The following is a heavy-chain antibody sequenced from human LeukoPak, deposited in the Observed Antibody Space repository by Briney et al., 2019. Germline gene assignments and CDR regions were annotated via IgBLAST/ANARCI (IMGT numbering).Heavy chain of an antibody. CDR1: GFTSSNYW. CDR3: AGEGSGYLPNY. J-gene: IGHJ4*02. V-gene: IGHV3-7*01. D-gene: IGHD5-12*01. CDR2: IKEDGSEK. Sequence: GGSLRLSCAGSGFTSSNYWMSWVRQAPGKGLERVASIKEDGSEKYYVDSVRGRFTISRDNAKNSLYLQMDSLRAEDTAVYYCAGEGSGYLPNYWGQGTLVTVSS.